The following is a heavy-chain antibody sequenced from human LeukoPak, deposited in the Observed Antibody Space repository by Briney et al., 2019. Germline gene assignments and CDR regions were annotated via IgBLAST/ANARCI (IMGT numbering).Heavy chain of an antibody. V-gene: IGHV4-34*01. J-gene: IGHJ4*02. CDR1: GEXFSGHY. D-gene: IGHD4-17*01. CDR2: ISHSGST. Sequence: SETLSLTCAVYGEXFSGHYCSWIRQPPGKGLEWIGEISHSGSTNHNPSLKSRVSMSVDTSKNQFSLRLSSVTAADTAVYYCARGFSAVTTGYYFDYWGQGTLVTVSS. CDR3: ARGFSAVTTGYYFDY.